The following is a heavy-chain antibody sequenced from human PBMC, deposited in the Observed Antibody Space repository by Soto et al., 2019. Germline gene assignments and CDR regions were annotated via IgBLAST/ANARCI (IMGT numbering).Heavy chain of an antibody. V-gene: IGHV4-31*03. CDR3: ARETTYCSSTSCSNYYFDY. Sequence: QVQLQESGPGLVKPSQTLSLTCTVSGGSISSGGYYWSWIRQHPGKALEWIGYIYYSGSTYYNPSLKSRVTISVDTSKNQFSLKLSSVTAADTAVYYCARETTYCSSTSCSNYYFDYWGQGTLVTVSS. J-gene: IGHJ4*02. D-gene: IGHD2-2*01. CDR1: GGSISSGGYY. CDR2: IYYSGST.